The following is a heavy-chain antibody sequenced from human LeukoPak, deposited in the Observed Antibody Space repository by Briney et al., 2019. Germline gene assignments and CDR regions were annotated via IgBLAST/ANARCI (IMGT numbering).Heavy chain of an antibody. CDR1: GFTFSSHA. D-gene: IGHD3-16*02. Sequence: TGGSLRLSCAASGFTFSSHAMHWVRRAPGKGLEWVAVISYDGSNKYYADSVKGRFTISRDNSKNTLYLQMNSLRAEDTAVYYRARDRRAGLRLGELSFLFDYWGQGTLVTVSS. J-gene: IGHJ4*02. CDR2: ISYDGSNK. V-gene: IGHV3-30-3*01. CDR3: ARDRRAGLRLGELSFLFDY.